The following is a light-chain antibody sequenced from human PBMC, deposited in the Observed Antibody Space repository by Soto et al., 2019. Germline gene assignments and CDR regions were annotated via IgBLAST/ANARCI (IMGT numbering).Light chain of an antibody. J-gene: IGKJ1*01. Sequence: DIQMTQSPSSLSASVGDRVTITCQASQDISNYLNWYQQKPGKAPKLLIYDASNLETGVPSRFSGSGSGTDFTFTISSXQPEDIATYDCQQYDNLPPTFGQGTKVDIK. V-gene: IGKV1-33*01. CDR2: DAS. CDR1: QDISNY. CDR3: QQYDNLPPT.